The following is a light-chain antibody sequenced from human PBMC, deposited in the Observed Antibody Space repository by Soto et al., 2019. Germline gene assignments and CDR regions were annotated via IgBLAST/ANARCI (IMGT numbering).Light chain of an antibody. V-gene: IGKV3-15*01. CDR3: QQYNNWPLT. CDR1: QSVSSN. CDR2: GAS. J-gene: IGKJ4*01. Sequence: EIVMTQSPATLSVSPGERATLSCRASQSVSSNLAWYQQKPGQAPRLLIYGASTRATGIPARFSGSGSGTDFTLTISSLQSKVFAFYNGQQYNNWPLTSGGGTKVEIK.